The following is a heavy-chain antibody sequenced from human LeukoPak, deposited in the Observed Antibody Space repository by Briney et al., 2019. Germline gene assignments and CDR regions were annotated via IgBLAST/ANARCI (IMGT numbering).Heavy chain of an antibody. J-gene: IGHJ5*02. D-gene: IGHD4-17*01. CDR2: INPNSGGT. Sequence: GASVKVSCKASGYTFTGYYMHWVRQAPGQGLEWMGWINPNSGGTNYAQKFQGRVTMTRDTSISTAYMELSRLRPDDTAVYYCARPVYGDYAEGNWFDPWGQGTLVTVSS. V-gene: IGHV1-2*02. CDR1: GYTFTGYY. CDR3: ARPVYGDYAEGNWFDP.